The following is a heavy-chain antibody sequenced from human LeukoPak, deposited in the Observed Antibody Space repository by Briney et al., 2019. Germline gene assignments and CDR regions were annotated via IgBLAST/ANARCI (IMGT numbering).Heavy chain of an antibody. D-gene: IGHD6-19*01. CDR3: AKDVQISAWYGDHYYFYGMDV. CDR1: GFTFNDYA. Sequence: GGSLRLSCAASGFTFNDYAMHWVRQAPGKGLEWVSSITWSSVNIGYADSVKGRFTISRDNAKNSLYLQMNSLRAEDTALYYCAKDVQISAWYGDHYYFYGMDVWGQGTTVTVSS. CDR2: ITWSSVNI. V-gene: IGHV3-9*01. J-gene: IGHJ6*02.